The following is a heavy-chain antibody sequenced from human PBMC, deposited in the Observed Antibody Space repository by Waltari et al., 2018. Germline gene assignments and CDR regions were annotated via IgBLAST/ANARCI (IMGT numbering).Heavy chain of an antibody. CDR3: ARPNSSGYYGY. V-gene: IGHV4-38-2*01. CDR1: GYSISSGYY. Sequence: QVQLQESGPGLVKPSETLSLTCAVSGYSISSGYYWGWIRQPPGKGLEWIGSIYHSGSTYYNPSLKSRVTISVDTSKNQFSLKLSSVTAADTAVYYCARPNSSGYYGYWGQGTLVTVSS. D-gene: IGHD3-22*01. CDR2: IYHSGST. J-gene: IGHJ4*02.